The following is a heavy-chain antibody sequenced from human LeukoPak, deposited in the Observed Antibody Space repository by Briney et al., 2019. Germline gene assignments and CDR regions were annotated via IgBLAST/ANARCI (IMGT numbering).Heavy chain of an antibody. CDR1: GGTFSSYA. J-gene: IGHJ4*02. CDR2: IIPILGIA. V-gene: IGHV1-69*04. D-gene: IGHD2-2*01. Sequence: SVKVSCKASGGTFSSYAISWVRQAPGQGLEWMGRIIPILGIANYAQKFQGRVTITADKSTSTAYMELNSLRSEDTAVYYCARDREVVPAAFDYWGQGTLVTVSS. CDR3: ARDREVVPAAFDY.